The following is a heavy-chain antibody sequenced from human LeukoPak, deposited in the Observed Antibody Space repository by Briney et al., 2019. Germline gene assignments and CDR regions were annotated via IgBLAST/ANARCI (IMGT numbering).Heavy chain of an antibody. CDR2: IIPILGIA. D-gene: IGHD6-19*01. J-gene: IGHJ4*02. CDR1: GGTFSSYA. V-gene: IGHV1-69*04. CDR3: ATAENEKQSNLFDY. Sequence: EASVTVSCKASGGTFSSYAISWVRQAPGQGLEWMGRIIPILGIANYAQKFQGRVTITADKSTSAAYMELSSLRSEDTAVYYCATAENEKQSNLFDYWGQGTLVTVSS.